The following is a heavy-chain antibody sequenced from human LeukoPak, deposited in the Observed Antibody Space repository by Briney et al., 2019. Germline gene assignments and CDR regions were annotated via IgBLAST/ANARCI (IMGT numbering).Heavy chain of an antibody. V-gene: IGHV4-59*08. J-gene: IGHJ4*02. CDR3: ARSWGTGWSGLYFDY. CDR1: GVSISSYY. CDR2: IYYSGST. Sequence: PWETLSLTCTAAGVSISSYYWGWVRQPPGKGLEWVGYIYYSGSTNYNPSLKSRVTISVDTSKNQFSLKLSSVTAADTAVYYCARSWGTGWSGLYFDYWGQGTLVTVSS. D-gene: IGHD6-19*01.